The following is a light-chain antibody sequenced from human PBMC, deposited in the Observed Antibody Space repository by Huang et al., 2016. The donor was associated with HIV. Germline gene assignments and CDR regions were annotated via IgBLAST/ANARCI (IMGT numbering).Light chain of an antibody. CDR2: GAS. CDR1: QSVSSD. Sequence: EIVLTQSPATLSLSPGERATLSCRASQSVSSDLDWYQQKAGQAPRLLIYGASNRATGIPASFSGSGSGTDFTLTISSLEPEDFAVYYCQQRSDWPRTFGQGTKLEIK. CDR3: QQRSDWPRT. J-gene: IGKJ2*01. V-gene: IGKV3-11*01.